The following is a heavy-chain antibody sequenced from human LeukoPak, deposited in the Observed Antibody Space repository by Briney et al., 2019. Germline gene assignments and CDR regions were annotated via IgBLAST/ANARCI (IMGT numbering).Heavy chain of an antibody. CDR1: SFTFSNAW. CDR3: ARDSGWWRFDF. D-gene: IGHD6-13*01. CDR2: IKEDGSEK. J-gene: IGHJ4*02. Sequence: PGGSLRLSCAASSFTFSNAWMNWVRQAPGQGLEWVASIKEDGSEKHYVDSVKGRFTISRDNGKNSLYLQMNSLRAEDTAVYYCARDSGWWRFDFWGQGTLVTVSS. V-gene: IGHV3-7*03.